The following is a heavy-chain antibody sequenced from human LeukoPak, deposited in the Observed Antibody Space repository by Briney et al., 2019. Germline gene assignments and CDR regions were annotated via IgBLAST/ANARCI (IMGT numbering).Heavy chain of an antibody. D-gene: IGHD3-10*01. CDR2: INRGGST. V-gene: IGHV4-34*01. J-gene: IGHJ4*02. Sequence: SETLSLTCALYGGSFNGYYWSWIRQPPGKGLEWIGEINRGGSTNYNPSLKSRVTMSLDTSKSQFSLKVSSVTAADTAVYYCARGYGSGSYFNYWGQGTLVTVSS. CDR1: GGSFNGYY. CDR3: ARGYGSGSYFNY.